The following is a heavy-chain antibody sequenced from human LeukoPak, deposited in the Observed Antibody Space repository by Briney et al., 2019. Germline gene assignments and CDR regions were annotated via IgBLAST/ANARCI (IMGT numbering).Heavy chain of an antibody. D-gene: IGHD3-10*01. CDR1: GFTFSDYY. CDR2: ISSSGSTI. Sequence: GGSLRLSCAASGFTFSDYYMSWIRQAPGKGLEWVSYISSSGSTIYYADSVKGRFTISRDNAKNSLYLQMNSVRAEDTAVYYCARQGIRITMVRGVDYWGQGTLVTVSS. V-gene: IGHV3-11*04. J-gene: IGHJ4*02. CDR3: ARQGIRITMVRGVDY.